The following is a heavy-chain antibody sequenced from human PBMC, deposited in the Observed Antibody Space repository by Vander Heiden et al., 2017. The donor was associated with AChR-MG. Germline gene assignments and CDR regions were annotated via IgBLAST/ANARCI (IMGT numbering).Heavy chain of an antibody. CDR2: MNPNSGNT. Sequence: QVQLVQSGAEVKKPGASVKVSCKASGYTFTSYDINWVRQATGQGLEWMGWMNPNSGNTGYAQKFQGRVTMTRNTSISTAYMELSSLRSEDTAVYYCARARMVRGVIKRNWFDPWGQGTLVTVSS. V-gene: IGHV1-8*01. D-gene: IGHD3-10*01. CDR1: GYTFTSYD. CDR3: ARARMVRGVIKRNWFDP. J-gene: IGHJ5*02.